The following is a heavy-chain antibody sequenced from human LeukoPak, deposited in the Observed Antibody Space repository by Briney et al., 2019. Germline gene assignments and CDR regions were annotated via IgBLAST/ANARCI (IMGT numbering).Heavy chain of an antibody. Sequence: ASVKVSCKASGYSLAGYYMHWARQAPGQGLEWMGWINPKIGGTNYAQKFQGRVTMTRDTSISTAYMELSRLRSDDTAVCYCAREIGSGSFLDNWGQGTLVTVSS. CDR1: GYSLAGYY. J-gene: IGHJ4*02. CDR3: AREIGSGSFLDN. D-gene: IGHD3-10*01. V-gene: IGHV1-2*02. CDR2: INPKIGGT.